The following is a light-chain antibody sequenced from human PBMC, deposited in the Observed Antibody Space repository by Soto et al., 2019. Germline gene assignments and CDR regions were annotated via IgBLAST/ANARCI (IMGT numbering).Light chain of an antibody. Sequence: QSVLTQPPSASGSPGQSVTISCTGTSSDVGGYNYVSWYQQHPDKAPKLIIYEVSKRPSGVPDRFSGSKSGNTASLTVSGLQAEDEADYYCSSYGGYHNVIFGGGTTLTVL. CDR1: SSDVGGYNY. CDR3: SSYGGYHNVI. CDR2: EVS. J-gene: IGLJ2*01. V-gene: IGLV2-8*01.